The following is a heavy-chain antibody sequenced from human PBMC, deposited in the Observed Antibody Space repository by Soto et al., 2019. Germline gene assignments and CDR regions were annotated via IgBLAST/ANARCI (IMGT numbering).Heavy chain of an antibody. CDR2: ISSSSSTI. Sequence: EVQLVESGGGLVQPGGSLRLSCAASGFTFSSYSMNWVRQAPGKGLEWVSYISSSSSTIYYADSVKGRFTISRDNAKNSLYLQMNSLRDEDTAVYYCARDPVLDIVVVPAAIHYYYGMDVWGQGTTVTVSS. V-gene: IGHV3-48*02. CDR1: GFTFSSYS. D-gene: IGHD2-2*02. CDR3: ARDPVLDIVVVPAAIHYYYGMDV. J-gene: IGHJ6*02.